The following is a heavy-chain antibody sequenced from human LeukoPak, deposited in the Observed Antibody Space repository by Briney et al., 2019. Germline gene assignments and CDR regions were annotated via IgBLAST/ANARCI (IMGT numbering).Heavy chain of an antibody. CDR1: GFDFSSHA. Sequence: PGGSLRLSCAASGFDFSSHAMSWVRQAPGKGLEWVSAISGSGDSTYYGDSVKGRFTISRDNSKNTLYLQMNSLRAEDTAVYYCAKTRPLDSSSWSHGDYWGQGTLVTVSS. CDR3: AKTRPLDSSSWSHGDY. V-gene: IGHV3-23*01. CDR2: ISGSGDST. J-gene: IGHJ4*02. D-gene: IGHD6-13*01.